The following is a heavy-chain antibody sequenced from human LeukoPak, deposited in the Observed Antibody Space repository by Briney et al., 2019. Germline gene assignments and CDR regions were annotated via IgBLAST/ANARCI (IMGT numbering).Heavy chain of an antibody. Sequence: SETLSLTCAVYGGSFSGYYWSWIRQPPGKGLEWIGEINHSASANHNPSLKSRVTISVDTSKNQLSLKLSSVNAEDTAVYYCARRLLRNARPGVGNWGQGTLVTVSS. D-gene: IGHD5-12*01. CDR3: ARRLLRNARPGVGN. J-gene: IGHJ4*02. V-gene: IGHV4-34*01. CDR2: INHSASA. CDR1: GGSFSGYY.